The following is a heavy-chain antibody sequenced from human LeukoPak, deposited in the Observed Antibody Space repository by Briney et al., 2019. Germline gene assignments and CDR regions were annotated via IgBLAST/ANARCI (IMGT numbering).Heavy chain of an antibody. Sequence: PGGSLRLSCAASGFTFSSYAMHWVRQAPGKGLEWVAVISYDGSNKYYADSVKGRFTISRDNSKNTLYLQMYSLRAEDTAVYYCAREEGWLQLSYFDYWGQGTLVTVSS. V-gene: IGHV3-30*04. CDR3: AREEGWLQLSYFDY. CDR1: GFTFSSYA. D-gene: IGHD5-24*01. J-gene: IGHJ4*02. CDR2: ISYDGSNK.